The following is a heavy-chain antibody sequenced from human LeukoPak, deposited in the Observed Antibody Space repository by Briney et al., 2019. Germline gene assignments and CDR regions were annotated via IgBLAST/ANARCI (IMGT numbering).Heavy chain of an antibody. Sequence: ASVKVSCKASGGTFSSYTISWVRQAPGQGLEWMGRIIPILGIANYAQKFQGRVTITADKTTSTAYMELSSLRSEATAVYYCARDLYCSGGSCIAFDIWGQGTMVTVSS. CDR1: GGTFSSYT. CDR2: IIPILGIA. V-gene: IGHV1-69*04. D-gene: IGHD2-15*01. CDR3: ARDLYCSGGSCIAFDI. J-gene: IGHJ3*02.